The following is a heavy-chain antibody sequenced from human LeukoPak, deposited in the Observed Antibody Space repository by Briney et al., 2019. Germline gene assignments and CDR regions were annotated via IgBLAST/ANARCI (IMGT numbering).Heavy chain of an antibody. CDR3: ARNLKYCTNGVCLRYFDY. V-gene: IGHV3-33*01. CDR2: IWYDGSNK. J-gene: IGHJ4*02. CDR1: GFTFSTYG. Sequence: GGSLRLSCAASGFTFSTYGMHWVRQAPGKGLEWVAVIWYDGSNKYYADSVKGRFTISRDNSKNTLYLQMNSLRAEDTAVYYCARNLKYCTNGVCLRYFDYWGQGTLVTVSS. D-gene: IGHD2-8*01.